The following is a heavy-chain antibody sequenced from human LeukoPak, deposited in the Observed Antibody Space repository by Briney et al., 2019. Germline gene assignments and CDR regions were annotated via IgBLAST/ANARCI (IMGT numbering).Heavy chain of an antibody. D-gene: IGHD3-10*01. CDR3: ARETVGSYYGYNWFDP. CDR2: INPNSGGT. Sequence: ASVKVSCKASGYTFTDYYMHWVRQAPGQGLEWMGWINPNSGGTNYAQKFQGWVTMTRDTSISTAYMELSRLRSDDTAVYYCARETVGSYYGYNWFDPWGQGTLVTVSS. CDR1: GYTFTDYY. V-gene: IGHV1-2*04. J-gene: IGHJ5*02.